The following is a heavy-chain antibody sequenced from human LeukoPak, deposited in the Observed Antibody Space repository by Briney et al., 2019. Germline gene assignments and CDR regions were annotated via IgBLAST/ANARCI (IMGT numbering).Heavy chain of an antibody. J-gene: IGHJ6*02. Sequence: SETLSLTCAVYGGSFSGYYWSWIRQPPGKGLEWIGEINHSGSTNYNPSLKSRVTISVDTSKNQFSLKLSSVTAADTAVYYCARVVITIFGVVMHYYYYGMDVWGQGTTVTVSS. CDR3: ARVVITIFGVVMHYYYYGMDV. D-gene: IGHD3-3*01. V-gene: IGHV4-34*01. CDR1: GGSFSGYY. CDR2: INHSGST.